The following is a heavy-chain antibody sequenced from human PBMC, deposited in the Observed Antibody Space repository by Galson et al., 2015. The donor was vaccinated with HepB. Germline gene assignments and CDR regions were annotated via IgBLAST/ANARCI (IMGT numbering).Heavy chain of an antibody. J-gene: IGHJ4*02. V-gene: IGHV3-21*06. Sequence: SLRLSCAASGFTFSTYSLNWVRQAPGKGLEWVSAVSSSSIYKYYADSVKGRFTISRDNAKSSLYVQMNNLRVEDTAVYYCARGQGDIGGYYAFDYWGKGALVTVSS. CDR2: VSSSSIYK. CDR3: ARGQGDIGGYYAFDY. D-gene: IGHD3-22*01. CDR1: GFTFSTYS.